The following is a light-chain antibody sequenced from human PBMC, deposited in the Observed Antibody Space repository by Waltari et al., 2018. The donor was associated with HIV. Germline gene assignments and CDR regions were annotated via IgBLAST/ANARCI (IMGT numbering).Light chain of an antibody. Sequence: IALTQSPGTLSLSPGERATLSCRASQSVSSSYLAWYQQKPGQAPRLLIYGASSRATGIPDRFSGSGSGTDFTLTISRLEPEDFAVYYCQQYGSSPFTFGGGTKVEIK. V-gene: IGKV3-20*01. CDR2: GAS. CDR3: QQYGSSPFT. J-gene: IGKJ4*01. CDR1: QSVSSSY.